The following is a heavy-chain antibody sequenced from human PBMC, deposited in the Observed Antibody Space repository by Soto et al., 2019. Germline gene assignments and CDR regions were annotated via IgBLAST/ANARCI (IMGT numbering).Heavy chain of an antibody. D-gene: IGHD3-3*01. V-gene: IGHV3-23*01. J-gene: IGHJ4*02. CDR2: IGESGTPT. CDR1: GFTFSSYA. Sequence: GGSLRLSCAASGFTFSSYAMKWVRQAPGKGLEWVSLIGESGTPTYYADSVKGRFTISRDNSKNTLFLQMNSLRAEDTAVYYCAKVSYDFWSGYYHPVYYFDYWGQGTLVTVSS. CDR3: AKVSYDFWSGYYHPVYYFDY.